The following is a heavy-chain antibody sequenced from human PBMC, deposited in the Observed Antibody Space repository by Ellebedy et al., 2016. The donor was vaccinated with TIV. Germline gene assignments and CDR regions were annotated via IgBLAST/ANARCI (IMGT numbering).Heavy chain of an antibody. CDR1: GGSISRDS. Sequence: MPSETLSLTCTVSGGSISRDSWSWIRQPPGNGLEWIGYIFASGSTIYNPSLRNRVSISLDRSQKQVSLNLTSVTAADSAVYFCARSSLSVFGVTDAFDIWGQGTSVTVSS. CDR2: IFASGST. D-gene: IGHD3-3*01. V-gene: IGHV4-59*01. J-gene: IGHJ3*02. CDR3: ARSSLSVFGVTDAFDI.